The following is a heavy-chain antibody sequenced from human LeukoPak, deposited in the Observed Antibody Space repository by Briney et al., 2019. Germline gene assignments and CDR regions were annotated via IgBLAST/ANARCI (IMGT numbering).Heavy chain of an antibody. D-gene: IGHD5-18*01. J-gene: IGHJ4*02. CDR1: GGSISSGGYY. CDR3: AVAGLLPSYGPAFDY. V-gene: IGHV4-31*03. CDR2: IYYSGST. Sequence: SQTLSLTCTVSGGSISSGGYYWSWIRQHPGKGLEWIGYIYYSGSTYYNPSLKSRVTISVDTSKNQFSLKLSSVTAADTAVYYCAVAGLLPSYGPAFDYWGQGTLVTVSS.